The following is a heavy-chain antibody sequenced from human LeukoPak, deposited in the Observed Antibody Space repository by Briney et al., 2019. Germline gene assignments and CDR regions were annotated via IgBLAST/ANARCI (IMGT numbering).Heavy chain of an antibody. CDR2: VYNSGST. J-gene: IGHJ4*02. V-gene: IGHV4-61*01. CDR3: ARDPSGYFNY. Sequence: SETLSLTCTVSGGSVSSGSYYWSWIRQPPGKGLEWIGYVYNSGSTNYSPSLKSRVTISGDTSKNQFSLTLGSVTTADTAKHYCARDPSGYFNYWGPGILVTVSS. D-gene: IGHD3-22*01. CDR1: GGSVSSGSYY.